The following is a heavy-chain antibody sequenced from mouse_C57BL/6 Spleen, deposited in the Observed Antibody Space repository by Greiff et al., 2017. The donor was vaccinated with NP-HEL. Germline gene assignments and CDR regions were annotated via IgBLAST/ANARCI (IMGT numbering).Heavy chain of an antibody. J-gene: IGHJ2*01. D-gene: IGHD1-1*01. CDR2: ISDGGSYT. CDR1: GFTFSSYA. Sequence: EVMLVESGGGLVKPGGSLKLSCAASGFTFSSYAMSWVRQTPEKRLEWVATISDGGSYTYYPDNVKGRFTISRDNAKNNLYLQMSHLKSEDTAMYYCARDRDYGSSHYFDYWGQGTTLTVSS. CDR3: ARDRDYGSSHYFDY. V-gene: IGHV5-4*01.